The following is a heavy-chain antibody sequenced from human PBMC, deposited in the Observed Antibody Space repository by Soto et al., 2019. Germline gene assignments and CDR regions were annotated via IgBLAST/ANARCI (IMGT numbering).Heavy chain of an antibody. V-gene: IGHV4-38-2*01. CDR2: IYHSGST. D-gene: IGHD6-6*01. CDR1: SYSISSGHY. J-gene: IGHJ6*02. Sequence: LSITVAEASYSISSGHYSGRIGQPHGKGLEWIGSIYHSGSTYYNPSLKSRVTISVDTSKNQFSLKLSSVTAADTAVYYWARESAQGEYSSPGASHGMDGWGQGTMVTV. CDR3: ARESAQGEYSSPGASHGMDG.